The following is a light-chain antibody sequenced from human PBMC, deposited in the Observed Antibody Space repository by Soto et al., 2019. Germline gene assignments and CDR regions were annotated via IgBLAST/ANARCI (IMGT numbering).Light chain of an antibody. V-gene: IGKV3-20*01. CDR2: GAS. Sequence: EIVLTQSPGTLSLSPGERATLSCRASQSVSASYLAWYQQKPGQAPRLLIYGASSRATGIPDRFSGSGSGTDFTLTINRLEPEDFTVYYCQQYGSSPITFGQGTRLEIK. J-gene: IGKJ5*01. CDR1: QSVSASY. CDR3: QQYGSSPIT.